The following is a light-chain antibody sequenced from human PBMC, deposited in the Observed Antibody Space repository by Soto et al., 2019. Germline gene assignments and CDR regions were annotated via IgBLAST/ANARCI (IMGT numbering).Light chain of an antibody. CDR1: QTVPSNY. V-gene: IGKV3-20*01. CDR3: QQYGSLYT. CDR2: GSS. J-gene: IGKJ2*01. Sequence: IVLTQSPGTLSLSPGERTNLFCRASQTVPSNYLAWYQHKPGQAPRLLIFGSSTRATGIPDRFSGGGSGTDFTLTISRLEPEDFAVYYCQQYGSLYTFGQGTRLEI.